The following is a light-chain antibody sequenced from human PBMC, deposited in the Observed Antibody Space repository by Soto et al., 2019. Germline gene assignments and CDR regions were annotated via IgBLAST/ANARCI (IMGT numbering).Light chain of an antibody. CDR3: QQYDNLPPYT. CDR2: DAS. V-gene: IGKV1-33*01. Sequence: DIQMTQSPSSLSASVGDRVTIACQASQDISNYLHWYQQKPGKAPKLLIYDASNLETGVPSRFSGSGSGTDFTFTISSLQPEDIATYYCQQYDNLPPYTFGQGTKVDIK. CDR1: QDISNY. J-gene: IGKJ2*01.